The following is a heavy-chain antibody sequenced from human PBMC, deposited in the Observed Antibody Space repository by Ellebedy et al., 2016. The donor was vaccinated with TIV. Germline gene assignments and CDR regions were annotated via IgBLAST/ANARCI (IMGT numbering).Heavy chain of an antibody. CDR1: GYTFTSYA. CDR2: INAGNGNT. V-gene: IGHV1-3*01. CDR3: ARGHPALRYFDWLSHYYYGMDV. Sequence: AASVKVSCKASGYTFTSYAMHWVRQAPGQRLEWMGWINAGNGNTKYSQKFQGRVTITRDTSASTAYMELSSLRSEDTAVYYCARGHPALRYFDWLSHYYYGMDVWGQGTTVTVSS. J-gene: IGHJ6*02. D-gene: IGHD3-9*01.